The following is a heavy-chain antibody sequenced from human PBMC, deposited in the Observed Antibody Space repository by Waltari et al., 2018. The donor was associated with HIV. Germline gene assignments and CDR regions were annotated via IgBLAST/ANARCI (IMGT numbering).Heavy chain of an antibody. V-gene: IGHV3-74*01. CDR1: GFTFSSYW. D-gene: IGHD3-9*01. Sequence: EVQLVESGGGLVQPGGSLRLSCAASGFTFSSYWMHWVRQAPGKGLVWVSDMKSDGTITTYADSVKGRFTISRDNAKNTLFLQMNSLRAEDTAIYYCARDLVVLRYFDWLSTYFDYWGQGTLVTVSS. CDR2: MKSDGTIT. CDR3: ARDLVVLRYFDWLSTYFDY. J-gene: IGHJ4*02.